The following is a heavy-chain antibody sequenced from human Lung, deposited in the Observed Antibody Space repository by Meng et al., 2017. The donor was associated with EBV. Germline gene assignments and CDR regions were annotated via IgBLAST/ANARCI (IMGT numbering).Heavy chain of an antibody. CDR1: EFTFSDYA. CDR3: AKAAGPMMATRSYFDS. J-gene: IGHJ4*02. D-gene: IGHD5-12*01. V-gene: IGHV3-23*01. Sequence: EVQLLESGGGLVQPGGSLSLSXAASEFTFSDYAMTWVRQAPGKGLEWVSSISGSGSDTYSADSVKGRFTISRDNSKSTLYLQIIRLRVEDTAVYYCAKAAGPMMATRSYFDSWGQGTLVTVSS. CDR2: ISGSGSDT.